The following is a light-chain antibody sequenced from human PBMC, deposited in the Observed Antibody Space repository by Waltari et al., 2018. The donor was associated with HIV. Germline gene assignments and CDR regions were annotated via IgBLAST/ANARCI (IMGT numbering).Light chain of an antibody. CDR2: GTS. V-gene: IGKV1-39*01. Sequence: INMTPSPSSLSASVGDRVTITCRASASIISYLNWYHQSPGKAPTLLIFGTSTLQDGVPSRFSGSGSETEFALSIAGLQREDFGTYFCQQTFSPPRTFGPGT. CDR1: ASIISY. CDR3: QQTFSPPRT. J-gene: IGKJ2*01.